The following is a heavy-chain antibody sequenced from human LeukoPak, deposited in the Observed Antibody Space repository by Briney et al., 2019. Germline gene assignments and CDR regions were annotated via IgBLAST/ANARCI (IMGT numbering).Heavy chain of an antibody. CDR1: GGSISSYY. V-gene: IGHV4-59*12. Sequence: SETLSLTCTVSGGSISSYYWSWIRQPAGKGLEWIGYIYYTGSTSYNPSLKSRVTISVDTSKNQFSLKLYSVTAADTAVYYCARDGERGGGIDYWGQGTLVTVSS. J-gene: IGHJ4*02. D-gene: IGHD3-16*01. CDR3: ARDGERGGGIDY. CDR2: IYYTGST.